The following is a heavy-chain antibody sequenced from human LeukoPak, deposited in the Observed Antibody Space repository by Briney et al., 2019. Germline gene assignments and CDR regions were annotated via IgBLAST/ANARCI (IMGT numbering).Heavy chain of an antibody. CDR1: GFTFSSYG. V-gene: IGHV3-30*03. CDR3: ARTSYRSYYVWFDP. D-gene: IGHD1-26*01. CDR2: ISYDGSDK. Sequence: GGSLRLSCAASGFTFSSYGMHWVRQAPGKGLEWVAVISYDGSDKYYADSVKGRFTISRDNSKNTLYLQMNSLRAEDTAVYYCARTSYRSYYVWFDPWGQGTLVTVSS. J-gene: IGHJ5*02.